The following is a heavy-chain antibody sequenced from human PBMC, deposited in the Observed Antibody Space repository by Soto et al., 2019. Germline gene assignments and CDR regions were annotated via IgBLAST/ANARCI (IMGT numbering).Heavy chain of an antibody. V-gene: IGHV3-30*18. CDR2: ISYDGSNK. J-gene: IGHJ4*02. CDR1: GFTFSSYG. Sequence: QVPLVESGGGVVQPGRSLRLSCAASGFTFSSYGMHWVRQAPGKGLEWVAVISYDGSNKYYADSVKGRFTISRDNSKNTLYLQMNSLRAEDTAVYYCAKDQRQDSSGYQQDYWGQGTLVTVSS. CDR3: AKDQRQDSSGYQQDY. D-gene: IGHD3-22*01.